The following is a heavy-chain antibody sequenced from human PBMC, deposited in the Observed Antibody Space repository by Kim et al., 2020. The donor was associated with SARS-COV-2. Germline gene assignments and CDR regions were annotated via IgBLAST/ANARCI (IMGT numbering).Heavy chain of an antibody. Sequence: SETLSLTCTVSGGSISSGGYYWSWIRQHPGKGLEWIGYIYYSGSTYYNPSLKSRVTISVDTSKNQFSLKLSSVTAADTAVYYCARGLYCSGGSCYRGWFDPWGQGTLVTVSS. J-gene: IGHJ5*02. D-gene: IGHD2-15*01. CDR2: IYYSGST. V-gene: IGHV4-31*03. CDR3: ARGLYCSGGSCYRGWFDP. CDR1: GGSISSGGYY.